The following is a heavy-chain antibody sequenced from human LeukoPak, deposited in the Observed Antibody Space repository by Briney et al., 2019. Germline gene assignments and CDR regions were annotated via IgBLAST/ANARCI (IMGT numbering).Heavy chain of an antibody. D-gene: IGHD2-15*01. CDR1: GGSISSYY. Sequence: PSETLSLTCAVSGGSISSYYWSWIRQHPGKGLEWIGYIYYSGSTYYNPSLKSRVTISVDTSKNQFSLRLSSVTATDTAVYYCARVGIRYCSGGNCYPGGNWFDPWGQGTLVTVSS. J-gene: IGHJ5*02. CDR2: IYYSGST. CDR3: ARVGIRYCSGGNCYPGGNWFDP. V-gene: IGHV4-59*06.